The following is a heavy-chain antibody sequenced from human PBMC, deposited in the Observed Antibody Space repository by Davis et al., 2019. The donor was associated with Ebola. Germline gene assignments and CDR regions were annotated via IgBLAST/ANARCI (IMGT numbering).Heavy chain of an antibody. CDR2: ISSSSSYI. Sequence: GESLKISCAASGFTFSSYSMNWVRQAPGKGLEWVSSISSSSSYIYYADSVKGRFPISRDNAKNSLYLQMNSLRAEDTAVYYCARALRSRNYNWNPSVFRYYYYGMDVWGQGTTVTVSS. CDR3: ARALRSRNYNWNPSVFRYYYYGMDV. J-gene: IGHJ6*02. V-gene: IGHV3-21*01. D-gene: IGHD1-20*01. CDR1: GFTFSSYS.